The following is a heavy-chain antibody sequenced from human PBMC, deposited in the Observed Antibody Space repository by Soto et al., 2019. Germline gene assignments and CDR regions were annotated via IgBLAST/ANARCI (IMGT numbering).Heavy chain of an antibody. V-gene: IGHV3-30-3*01. Sequence: QLQLVESAGGVVQPGRSLRLSCAASGFTFSSYAMHWVRQAPGKGLVRVAVISYDGSNKYYADSVKGRFTISRDNSKNTLYLQINSLRAEDTAVYYCARAYEGDYFDYWGQGTLVTVSS. CDR3: ARAYEGDYFDY. D-gene: IGHD3-16*01. CDR2: ISYDGSNK. J-gene: IGHJ4*02. CDR1: GFTFSSYA.